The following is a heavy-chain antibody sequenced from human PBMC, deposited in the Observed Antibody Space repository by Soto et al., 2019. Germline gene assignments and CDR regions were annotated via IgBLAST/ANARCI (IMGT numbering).Heavy chain of an antibody. Sequence: SETLSLTCPVSGASISSGVYYLSWIRQHPGKGLEWIGYIYYSGSTYYNPSLKSRVTISVDTSKNQFSLKLSSVTAADTAVYYCARARLVLLWFGESHDAFDIWGQGTMVTVSS. J-gene: IGHJ3*02. CDR3: ARARLVLLWFGESHDAFDI. CDR1: GASISSGVYY. V-gene: IGHV4-31*03. CDR2: IYYSGST. D-gene: IGHD3-10*01.